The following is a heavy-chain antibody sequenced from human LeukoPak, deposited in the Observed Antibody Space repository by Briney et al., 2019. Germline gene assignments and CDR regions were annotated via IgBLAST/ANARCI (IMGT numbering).Heavy chain of an antibody. CDR3: AKVSPGLEWELPSLAFDI. J-gene: IGHJ3*02. D-gene: IGHD1-26*01. Sequence: PGGSLRLSCAASGFTFSSYAMSWVRQAPGKGLEWVSGISGSGGSTYYADSVKGRFTISRDNSKNTLYLQMNRLRAEDTAVYYCAKVSPGLEWELPSLAFDIWGQGTMVTVSS. V-gene: IGHV3-23*01. CDR1: GFTFSSYA. CDR2: ISGSGGST.